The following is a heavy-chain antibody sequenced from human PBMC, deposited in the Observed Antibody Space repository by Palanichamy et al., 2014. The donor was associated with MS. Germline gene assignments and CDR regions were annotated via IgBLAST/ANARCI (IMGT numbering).Heavy chain of an antibody. J-gene: IGHJ3*02. CDR1: GYTSNTYF. V-gene: IGHV1-46*02. Sequence: QVQLVQSGAEVKKPGASVKVSCKASGYTSNTYFMHWVQQAPGQGLEWMGRINPSSGSTTYAQKFQGRVTMTRDTSTSTVYMELSSLRSEDTAVYYCARRIAVTGTDAFDIWGQGTMVTVSS. D-gene: IGHD6-19*01. CDR3: ARRIAVTGTDAFDI. CDR2: INPSSGST.